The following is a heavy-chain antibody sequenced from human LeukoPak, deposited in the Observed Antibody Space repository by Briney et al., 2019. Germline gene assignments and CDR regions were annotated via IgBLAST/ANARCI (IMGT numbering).Heavy chain of an antibody. J-gene: IGHJ4*02. V-gene: IGHV1-2*02. CDR3: ARGNDYGDLWAHWLQAPRFDY. D-gene: IGHD4-17*01. Sequence: ASVKVSCKASGYTFTGYYMHWVRQAPGQGLEWMGWINPNSGGTNYAQKFQGRVTMTRDTSISTAYMELSRLRSDDTAVYYCARGNDYGDLWAHWLQAPRFDYWGQGTLVTVSS. CDR2: INPNSGGT. CDR1: GYTFTGYY.